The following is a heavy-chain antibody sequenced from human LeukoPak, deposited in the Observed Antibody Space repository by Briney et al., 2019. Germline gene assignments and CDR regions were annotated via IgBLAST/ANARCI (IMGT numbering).Heavy chain of an antibody. J-gene: IGHJ4*02. CDR2: ISSEGGST. V-gene: IGHV3-74*01. Sequence: GGSLRLSCAASGFTFSTYWMHWVRRAPGKGLVWVSRISSEGGSTNYADSVKGRFTISRDNAKNTLYLQMNSLRAEDTAVYYCARVLAYWNDCLDYWGQGTLVTVSS. CDR1: GFTFSTYW. D-gene: IGHD1-1*01. CDR3: ARVLAYWNDCLDY.